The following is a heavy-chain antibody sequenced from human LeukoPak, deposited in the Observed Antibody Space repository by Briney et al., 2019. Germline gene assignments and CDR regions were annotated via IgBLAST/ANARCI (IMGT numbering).Heavy chain of an antibody. J-gene: IGHJ2*01. V-gene: IGHV4-61*01. CDR2: VYYGGGS. D-gene: IGHD3-10*01. CDR3: ARDSIRSYYFYFDR. Sequence: SETLSLTCTVSGDSISTTSYYWSWIRQPPGKGLEWIGHVYYGGGSNYNPSLKSRVTISVDTSKNQFSLKLNSVTAANTAVYYGARDSIRSYYFYFDRWGRGTLVTVSS. CDR1: GDSISTTSYY.